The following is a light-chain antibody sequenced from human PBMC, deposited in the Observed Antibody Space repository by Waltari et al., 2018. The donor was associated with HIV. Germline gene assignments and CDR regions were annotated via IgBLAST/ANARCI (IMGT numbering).Light chain of an antibody. J-gene: IGKJ3*01. Sequence: EIVLTQSPGTLSLSPGERGTLPCRASHIVGAHSLAWYQQKPGQAPRLLIYGASSRATGIPDRGSGSGSGTDFTLTISRLEPEEFAVYYCQQYGSSPLFTFGPGTKVDIK. CDR1: HIVGAHS. CDR3: QQYGSSPLFT. CDR2: GAS. V-gene: IGKV3-20*01.